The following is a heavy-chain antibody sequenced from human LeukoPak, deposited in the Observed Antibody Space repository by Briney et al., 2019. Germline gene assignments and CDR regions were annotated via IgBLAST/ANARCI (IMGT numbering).Heavy chain of an antibody. CDR2: VDHTGST. Sequence: SETLSLTCSVSDDSNTMYYWTWIRQPPGKGLEWIGYVDHTGSTNFNPSLNGRVSISRDTTKNLFSLRLRSVTAADTAVYFCARGRVSSSTWYSTYFYYFYMDVWGKGTTVTVSS. J-gene: IGHJ6*03. D-gene: IGHD1-1*01. CDR3: ARGRVSSSTWYSTYFYYFYMDV. CDR1: DDSNTMYY. V-gene: IGHV4-59*01.